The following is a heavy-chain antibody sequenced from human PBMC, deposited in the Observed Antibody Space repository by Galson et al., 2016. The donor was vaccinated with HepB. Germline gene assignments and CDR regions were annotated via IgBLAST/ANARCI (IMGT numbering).Heavy chain of an antibody. D-gene: IGHD3-22*01. J-gene: IGHJ3*01. CDR3: ARDMGHQYHSSGYYHNGFDV. V-gene: IGHV3-48*02. Sequence: SLRLSCAASGFSFSRYGVNWVRQAPGKGLQWVSYISSTSTTISYATFLKGRFTISRDNAKNSLYLQMDSLRDENTAVYYCARDMGHQYHSSGYYHNGFDVGGQGTMVTVSS. CDR1: GFSFSRYG. CDR2: ISSTSTTI.